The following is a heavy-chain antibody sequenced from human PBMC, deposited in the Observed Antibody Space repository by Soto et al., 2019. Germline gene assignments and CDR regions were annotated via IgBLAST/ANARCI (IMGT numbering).Heavy chain of an antibody. CDR1: GFHVSSNY. J-gene: IGHJ4*02. Sequence: PGGSLSLSCAASGFHVSSNYMSWVRQAPGKGLEWVSVIYSGGSTYYADSVKGRFTISRDNSKNTLYLQMNSLRAEDTAVYYCARDSRAASGTYYSYYWGQGTLVTVSS. CDR3: ARDSRAASGTYYSYY. CDR2: IYSGGST. V-gene: IGHV3-53*01. D-gene: IGHD1-26*01.